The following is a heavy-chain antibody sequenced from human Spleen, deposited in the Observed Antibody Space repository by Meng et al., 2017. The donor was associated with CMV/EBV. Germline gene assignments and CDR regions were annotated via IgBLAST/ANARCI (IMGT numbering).Heavy chain of an antibody. CDR2: IYYSGST. V-gene: IGHV4-59*01. D-gene: IGHD1-26*01. J-gene: IGHJ5*02. CDR1: GGSISSYY. CDR3: ARGRGVLNNWFDP. Sequence: SETLSLTCTVSGGSISSYYWSWIRQPPGKGLEWIGYIYYSGSTNYNPSLKSRVTISVDTSKNQFSLKLSSVTAADTAVYYCARGRGVLNNWFDPWGQGTLVTVSS.